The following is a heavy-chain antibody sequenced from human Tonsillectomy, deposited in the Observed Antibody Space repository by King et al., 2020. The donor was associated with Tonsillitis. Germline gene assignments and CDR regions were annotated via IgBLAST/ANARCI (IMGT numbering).Heavy chain of an antibody. D-gene: IGHD3-16*01. CDR1: GYVFTGYY. Sequence: VQLVESGAEVKKPGASVKVSCKASGYVFTGYYIHWVRQAPGQGLEWLGWINPDNGGTTYAQKFQGRVAMTRDTSISTAYMEVSSLRSDDTAVYYCATDRNLISAETKTDSFDIWGQGTMVTVSS. CDR3: ATDRNLISAETKTDSFDI. CDR2: INPDNGGT. V-gene: IGHV1-2*02. J-gene: IGHJ3*02.